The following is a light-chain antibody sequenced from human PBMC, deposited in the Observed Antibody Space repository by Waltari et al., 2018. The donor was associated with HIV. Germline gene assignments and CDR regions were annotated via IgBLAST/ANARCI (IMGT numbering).Light chain of an antibody. CDR2: EVS. Sequence: QFALTQPTHVSGSAGQSITISCSGTSCDIGYYISVSWYQQHPGKAPKLMIDEVSNRPSGISNRFSGSKSGNTASLTISALQAEDEADYFCSSVANSVTLSVLFGGGTKLTVL. V-gene: IGLV2-14*01. CDR1: SCDIGYYIS. CDR3: SSVANSVTLSVL. J-gene: IGLJ3*02.